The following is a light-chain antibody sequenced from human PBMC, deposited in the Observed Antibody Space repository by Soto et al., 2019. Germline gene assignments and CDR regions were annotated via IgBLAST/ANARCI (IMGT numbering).Light chain of an antibody. J-gene: IGKJ5*01. CDR3: QQYDTWPLT. V-gene: IGKV3-15*01. CDR1: QSVGSN. Sequence: EIVMTQSPATLSVSPGERVTLSCRARQSVGSNLAWCQQTPGQAPRVVIYDASTRATVIPARFSGSGSGTEFTLTISSLQSEDFAVYYCQQYDTWPLTFGGGTRLEIK. CDR2: DAS.